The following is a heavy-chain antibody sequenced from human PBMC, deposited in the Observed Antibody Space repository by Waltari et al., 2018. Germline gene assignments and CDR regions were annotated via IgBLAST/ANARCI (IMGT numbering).Heavy chain of an antibody. CDR1: GGSISSYY. Sequence: QVQLQESGPGLVKPSETLSLTCTVSGGSISSYYWSWIRQPPGKGLEWIGYIYYSGSTKYTPSLKSRVTISVDTSRNQFSLKLSSVTAADTAVYYCARLGDDRSGWYRDWFDPWGQGTLVTVSS. J-gene: IGHJ5*02. CDR2: IYYSGST. V-gene: IGHV4-59*08. CDR3: ARLGDDRSGWYRDWFDP. D-gene: IGHD6-19*01.